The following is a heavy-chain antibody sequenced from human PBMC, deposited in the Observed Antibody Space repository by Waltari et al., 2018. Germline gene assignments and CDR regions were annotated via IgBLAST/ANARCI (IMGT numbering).Heavy chain of an antibody. CDR2: INHSGST. CDR1: GGSFSGYY. CDR3: ARGLSAPWRITMVRGVTYFDY. Sequence: QVQLQQWGAGLLKPSETLSLTCAVYGGSFSGYYWSWIRQPPGKGLEWIGEINHSGSTNYNPSLKSRVTLSVDTSKNQFSLKLSSVTAADTAVYYCARGLSAPWRITMVRGVTYFDYWGQGTLVTVSS. D-gene: IGHD3-10*01. J-gene: IGHJ4*02. V-gene: IGHV4-34*01.